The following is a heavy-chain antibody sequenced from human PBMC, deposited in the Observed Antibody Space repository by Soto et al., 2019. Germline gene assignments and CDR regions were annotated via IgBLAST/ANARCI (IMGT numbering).Heavy chain of an antibody. V-gene: IGHV4-4*02. Sequence: SDTLSLTCAVSGGFIIRSNWWSWGRQPPGKGLEWIGEIYHSGSTNYNPSLKSRVTISVDKSKNQFSLKLSSVTAADTAVYYCARALGGYYYYYGMDVWGKGTTVT. J-gene: IGHJ6*04. CDR2: IYHSGST. CDR3: ARALGGYYYYYGMDV. CDR1: GGFIIRSNW. D-gene: IGHD1-26*01.